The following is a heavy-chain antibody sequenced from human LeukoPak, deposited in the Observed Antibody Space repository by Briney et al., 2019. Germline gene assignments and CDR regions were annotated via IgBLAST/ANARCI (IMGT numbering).Heavy chain of an antibody. J-gene: IGHJ4*02. Sequence: SETLSLTCTVSGGSISNYYWSWIRQPPGKGLEWIGYIYYSGSTNYNPSLKSRVTISVDTSKNQFSLKLTSVTAADTPVYYCGRAGSSGYYWGYLDYWGQGTLVTVSS. D-gene: IGHD3-22*01. CDR1: GGSISNYY. CDR3: GRAGSSGYYWGYLDY. CDR2: IYYSGST. V-gene: IGHV4-59*01.